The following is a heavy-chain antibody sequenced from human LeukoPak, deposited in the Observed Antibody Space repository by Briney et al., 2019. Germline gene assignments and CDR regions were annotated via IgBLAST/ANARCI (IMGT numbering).Heavy chain of an antibody. D-gene: IGHD3-10*01. CDR2: IYTSGST. CDR3: ASEGLWFGELSWFDP. V-gene: IGHV4-4*07. CDR1: GGSISSYY. Sequence: SETLSLTCTVSGGSISSYYWSWIRQPAGKGLEWIGRIYTSGSTNYNPSLKSRVTMSVDTSKNQFSLKLSSVTAEDTAVYYCASEGLWFGELSWFDPWGQGTLVTVSS. J-gene: IGHJ5*02.